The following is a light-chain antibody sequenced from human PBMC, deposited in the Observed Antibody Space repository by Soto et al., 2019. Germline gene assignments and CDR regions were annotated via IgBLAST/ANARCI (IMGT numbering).Light chain of an antibody. CDR1: QAINSA. J-gene: IGKJ4*01. CDR3: QQFNSYPLT. Sequence: IPLTQSPSSLSASVGDKVTISCRASQAINSALAWCQQRPGKAPMVLIYDASILESGVPSRFSGSRSGTAFTLTISSRQPADFATYYCQQFNSYPLTFGGGTKVEIE. V-gene: IGKV1-13*02. CDR2: DAS.